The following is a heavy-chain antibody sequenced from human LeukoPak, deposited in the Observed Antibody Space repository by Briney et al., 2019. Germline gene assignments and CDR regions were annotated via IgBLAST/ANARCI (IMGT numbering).Heavy chain of an antibody. J-gene: IGHJ4*02. Sequence: PGGSLRLSCAASGFTFSSYGMHWVRQAPGKGLEWVAVIWYDGSNKYYADSVKGRFTISRDNSKNTLYLQMNSLRAEDTAVYYCAREARRYCTSTICYGELDYWGQGTLVTVSS. D-gene: IGHD2-2*01. CDR1: GFTFSSYG. CDR3: AREARRYCTSTICYGELDY. CDR2: IWYDGSNK. V-gene: IGHV3-33*01.